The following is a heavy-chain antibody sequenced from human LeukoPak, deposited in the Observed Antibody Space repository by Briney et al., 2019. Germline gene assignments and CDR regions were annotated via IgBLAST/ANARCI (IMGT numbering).Heavy chain of an antibody. J-gene: IGHJ5*02. D-gene: IGHD3-10*01. CDR3: ARGGYYGSGNDFRFDP. V-gene: IGHV4-59*01. CDR2: IYYSGST. Sequence: EPSQTLSLTCTVSGGSISNKYWSWIRQPPGKGLEWIGYIYYSGSTNYKPSLKSRVTISVDTSKNQFSLKLSSVTAADTAVYYCARGGYYGSGNDFRFDPWGQGTLVTVSS. CDR1: GGSISNKY.